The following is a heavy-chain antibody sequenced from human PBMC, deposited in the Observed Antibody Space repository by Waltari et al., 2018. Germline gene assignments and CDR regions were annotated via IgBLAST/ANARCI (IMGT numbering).Heavy chain of an antibody. CDR1: GFTFSSYA. V-gene: IGHV4-59*01. J-gene: IGHJ3*02. D-gene: IGHD3-3*01. Sequence: VQLLESGGGLVQPGGSLRLSCAASGFTFSSYAMSWVRQAPGKGLEWIGYIYYSGSTNYNPSLKSRVTISVDTSKNQFSLKLSSVTAADTAVYYCARDGQEWLNGKDAFDIWGQGTMVTVSS. CDR2: IYYSGST. CDR3: ARDGQEWLNGKDAFDI.